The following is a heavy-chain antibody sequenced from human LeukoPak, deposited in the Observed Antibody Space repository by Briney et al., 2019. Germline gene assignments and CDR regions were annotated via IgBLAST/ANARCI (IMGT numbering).Heavy chain of an antibody. Sequence: ASVKVSCKASGYTFTSYAMHWVRQAPGQRLEWMGWINAGNGNTKYSQKFQGRVTITRDTSASTAYMELSSLRSEDTAVYYCARDSANRLCCSSTSCHYYFDYWGQGTLVTVSS. D-gene: IGHD2-2*01. J-gene: IGHJ4*02. CDR2: INAGNGNT. CDR1: GYTFTSYA. CDR3: ARDSANRLCCSSTSCHYYFDY. V-gene: IGHV1-3*01.